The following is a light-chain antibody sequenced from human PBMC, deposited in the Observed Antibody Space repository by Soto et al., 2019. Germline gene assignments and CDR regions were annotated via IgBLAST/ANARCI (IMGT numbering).Light chain of an antibody. CDR3: QQYNSSLWT. V-gene: IGKV1-27*01. Sequence: DIQMTQSPSSLSASVGDRVTITCRASQGISHYLAWYQQKPGQVPKLLIYAASTLQSGVPSRFSGSGSGTDFTLTISSLQPEDVATYYCQQYNSSLWTFGQGTKVEIK. J-gene: IGKJ1*01. CDR2: AAS. CDR1: QGISHY.